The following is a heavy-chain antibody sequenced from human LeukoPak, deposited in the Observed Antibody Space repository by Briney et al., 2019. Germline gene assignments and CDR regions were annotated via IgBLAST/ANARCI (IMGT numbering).Heavy chain of an antibody. J-gene: IGHJ4*02. CDR1: GYTFNTYG. Sequence: ASVKVSCKASGYTFNTYGIIWVRQAPGQGLEWMGWISAYNGDTTYAQKLQGRVTLTTDASTSTAYMELSSLRSEDTAVYYCAQKAGDWGQGTLVTVSS. CDR2: ISAYNGDT. V-gene: IGHV1-18*01. CDR3: AQKAGD.